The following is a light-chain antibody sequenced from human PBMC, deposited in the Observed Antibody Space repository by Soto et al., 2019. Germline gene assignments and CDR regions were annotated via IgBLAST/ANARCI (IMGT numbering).Light chain of an antibody. CDR1: QFVSSRS. CDR3: QQYANSPIT. Sequence: EIVFMQSPSTLSLYPCESATLLCRASQFVSSRSLAWYQQKLGQAPRLLIYGASNRATGIPGRFSASGSGTDFTLPITPLKPEDFAVYFYQQYANSPITFGQGT. V-gene: IGKV3-20*01. J-gene: IGKJ5*01. CDR2: GAS.